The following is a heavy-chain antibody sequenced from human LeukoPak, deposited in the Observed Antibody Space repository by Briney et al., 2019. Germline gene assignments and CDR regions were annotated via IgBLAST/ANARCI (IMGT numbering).Heavy chain of an antibody. CDR3: AKDPDGTMVRGVIIMYFDH. CDR1: GFTFSSYS. V-gene: IGHV3-23*01. J-gene: IGHJ4*02. D-gene: IGHD3-10*01. CDR2: ISGSGGST. Sequence: GGSLRLSCAASGFTFSSYSMSWVRQAPGKGLEWVSSISGSGGSTNCADSVKGRFTISRDNSRNTLYLQMNSLRAEDTAVYYCAKDPDGTMVRGVIIMYFDHWGQGTLVTVSS.